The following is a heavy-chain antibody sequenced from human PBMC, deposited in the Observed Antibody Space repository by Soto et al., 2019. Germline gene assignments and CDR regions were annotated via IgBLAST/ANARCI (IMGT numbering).Heavy chain of an antibody. CDR3: AKTYGIVATPSIAFDI. J-gene: IGHJ3*02. D-gene: IGHD5-12*01. V-gene: IGHV3-9*01. CDR1: GFTFDDYA. CDR2: ISWNSGSI. Sequence: GGSLRLSCAASGFTFDDYAMHWVRQAPGKGLEWVSGISWNSGSIGYADSVKGRFTISRDNAKNSLYLQMNSLRAEDTALYYCAKTYGIVATPSIAFDIWGQGTMVTVSS.